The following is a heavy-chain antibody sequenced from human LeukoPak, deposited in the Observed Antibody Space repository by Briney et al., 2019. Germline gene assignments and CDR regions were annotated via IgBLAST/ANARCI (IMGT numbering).Heavy chain of an antibody. J-gene: IGHJ6*03. CDR3: ARGYDCSGGSCWHYYHYMDV. CDR1: GGSISSYY. V-gene: IGHV4-59*01. Sequence: PSETLSLTCTVSGGSISSYYWSWIRQPPGKGLEWIGYIYYSGSTNYNPSLKSRVTISVDTSKNQFSLKLSSVTAADTAVYYCARGYDCSGGSCWHYYHYMDVWGKGTTVTVSS. D-gene: IGHD2-15*01. CDR2: IYYSGST.